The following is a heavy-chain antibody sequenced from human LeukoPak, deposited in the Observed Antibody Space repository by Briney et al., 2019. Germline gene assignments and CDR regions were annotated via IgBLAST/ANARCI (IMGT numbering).Heavy chain of an antibody. D-gene: IGHD6-19*01. CDR3: ARHGGYSSGWLGYYFDY. Sequence: SETLSLTCAVSGYSISSGYYWGWIRQPPGKGLEWIGSIYHSGSTYYNPSLKSRVTLSVDTSKNQFSLKLSSVTAADTAVYYCARHGGYSSGWLGYYFDYWGQGTLVTVSS. CDR1: GYSISSGYY. J-gene: IGHJ4*02. CDR2: IYHSGST. V-gene: IGHV4-38-2*01.